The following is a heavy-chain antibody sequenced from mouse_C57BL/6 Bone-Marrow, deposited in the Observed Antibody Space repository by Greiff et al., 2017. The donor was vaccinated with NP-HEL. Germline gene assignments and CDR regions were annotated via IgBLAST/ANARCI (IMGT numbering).Heavy chain of an antibody. J-gene: IGHJ4*01. CDR2: ISSGGDYI. CDR1: GFTFSSYA. D-gene: IGHD2-3*01. CDR3: TSYDGYHEGYYAMDY. V-gene: IGHV5-9-1*02. Sequence: EVQLVESGEGLVKPGGSLKLSCAASGFTFSSYAMSWVRQTPEKRLEWVAYISSGGDYIYYADTVKGRFTISRDNARNTLYLQMSSLKSEDTAMYYCTSYDGYHEGYYAMDYWGQGTSVTVSS.